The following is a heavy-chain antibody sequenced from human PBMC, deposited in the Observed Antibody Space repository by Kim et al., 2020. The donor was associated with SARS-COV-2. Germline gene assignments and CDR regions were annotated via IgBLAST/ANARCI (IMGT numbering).Heavy chain of an antibody. CDR1: GFTFSTYE. CDR3: ARGGLVYYFDC. D-gene: IGHD3-9*01. Sequence: GGSLRLSCAASGFTFSTYEMNWVRQAPGKGLEWISYISSSGSTIYYADSVKGRFTISRDNAKNSLYLQMNSLRAEDTAVYYCARGGLVYYFDCWGQGTLVTVSS. V-gene: IGHV3-48*03. J-gene: IGHJ4*02. CDR2: ISSSGSTI.